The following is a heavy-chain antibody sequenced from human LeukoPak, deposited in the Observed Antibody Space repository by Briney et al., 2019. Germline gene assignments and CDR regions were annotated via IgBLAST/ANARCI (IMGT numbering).Heavy chain of an antibody. Sequence: GGSLRLSCEVSGFTPGHFWMHWVRQAPGKGLEWVARIDGPGRGTVYADSVKGRFTFSRDNAKNTLSLQMNSLRDDDTAMYYCVRDLFPDAFDIWGQGIRVTLSS. J-gene: IGHJ3*02. CDR1: GFTPGHFW. V-gene: IGHV3-74*01. CDR2: IDGPGRGT. CDR3: VRDLFPDAFDI. D-gene: IGHD2-21*01.